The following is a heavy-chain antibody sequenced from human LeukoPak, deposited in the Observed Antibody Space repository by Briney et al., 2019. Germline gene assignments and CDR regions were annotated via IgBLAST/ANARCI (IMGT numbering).Heavy chain of an antibody. CDR3: ARDPYNGSYGDDYYYYMDV. D-gene: IGHD1-26*01. J-gene: IGHJ6*03. Sequence: GGSLRLSCAASGFTFSSYEMNWVRQTPGKGLEWVSSITRGSIYTFYADSVKGRFTISRDNAKNSLSLQMNSLRAEDTAVYYCARDPYNGSYGDDYYYYMDVWGKGTTVTISS. CDR1: GFTFSSYE. V-gene: IGHV3-21*01. CDR2: ITRGSIYT.